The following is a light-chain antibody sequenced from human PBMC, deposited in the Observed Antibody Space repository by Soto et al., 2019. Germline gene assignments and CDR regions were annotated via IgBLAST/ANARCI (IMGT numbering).Light chain of an antibody. J-gene: IGLJ2*01. CDR2: EVS. Sequence: QSALTQPASVSGSPGQSITISCTGTSSDVGGYNYVSWYQQHPGKAPKLMIYEVSNRPSGVSNRFSGSKSCNTASLTISGLQAEDEADYYCSSYTSSSPLVVFGGGTKLTVL. V-gene: IGLV2-14*01. CDR1: SSDVGGYNY. CDR3: SSYTSSSPLVV.